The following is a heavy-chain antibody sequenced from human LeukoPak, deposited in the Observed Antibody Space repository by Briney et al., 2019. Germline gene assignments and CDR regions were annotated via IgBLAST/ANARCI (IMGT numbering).Heavy chain of an antibody. D-gene: IGHD6-13*01. CDR2: IYHSGST. CDR3: ARAYSSSWYLNWFDP. V-gene: IGHV4-34*01. J-gene: IGHJ5*02. CDR1: GGSLSGYY. Sequence: PSETLSLTCAVYGGSLSGYYWTWIRQSPGKGLEWIGNIYHSGSTYYNPSLKSRVTISIDTSKNQFSLKLSSVTAADTAIYYCARAYSSSWYLNWFDPWGQGTLVTVSS.